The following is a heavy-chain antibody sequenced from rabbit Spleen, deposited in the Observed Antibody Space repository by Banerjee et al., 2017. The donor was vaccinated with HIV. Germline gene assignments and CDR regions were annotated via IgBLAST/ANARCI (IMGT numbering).Heavy chain of an antibody. CDR1: GFSFSNSDY. CDR3: ARVVVAGVDWLDL. Sequence: QEQLVESGGGLVKPEGSLKLSCTASGFSFSNSDYMCWVRQAPGKGLEWIACIAGSGSGFTYSATWAQGRFTCSKTSSTTVTLQMTSLTVADTATYFCARVVVAGVDWLDLWGPGTLVTV. J-gene: IGHJ5*01. CDR2: IAGSGSGFT. V-gene: IGHV1S45*01. D-gene: IGHD4-1*01.